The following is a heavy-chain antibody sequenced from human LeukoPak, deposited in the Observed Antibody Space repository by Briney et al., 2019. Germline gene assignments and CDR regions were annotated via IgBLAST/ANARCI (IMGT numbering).Heavy chain of an antibody. V-gene: IGHV1-69*13. CDR1: GYTFTSYG. D-gene: IGHD3-16*01. J-gene: IGHJ4*02. CDR3: ARAGAWGEGYFDY. Sequence: SVKVSCKASGYTFTSYGISWVRQAPGQGLEWMGGIIPIFGTANYAQKFQGRVTITADESTSTAYMELSSLRSEDTAVYYCARAGAWGEGYFDYWGQGTLVTVSS. CDR2: IIPIFGTA.